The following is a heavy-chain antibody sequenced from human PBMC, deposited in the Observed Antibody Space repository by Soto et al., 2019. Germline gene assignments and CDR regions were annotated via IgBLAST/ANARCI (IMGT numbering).Heavy chain of an antibody. J-gene: IGHJ4*02. CDR1: GFTFSSYA. Sequence: GGSLRLSCAASGFTFSSYAMNWVRQTQEKGLEGVSSISSTSAYTHYSDSVKGRFTISRDNANNSLFLQMNSLRAEDTATYYCARDLALAGNYWGQGVLATVSS. CDR3: ARDLALAGNY. D-gene: IGHD6-19*01. CDR2: ISSTSAYT. V-gene: IGHV3-21*01.